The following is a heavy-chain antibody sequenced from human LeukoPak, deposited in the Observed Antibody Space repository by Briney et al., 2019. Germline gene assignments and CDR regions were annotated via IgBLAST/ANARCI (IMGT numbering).Heavy chain of an antibody. V-gene: IGHV4-4*07. Sequence: SETLSLTCTVSGGSIRSYYWSWNRQPAGEGLEWIRRIYISGNTNYNPSLKSRVTMSLDTSKNQFSLDLSSVTAADTAVYYCARTMSFSTQYYFDYWGQGTLVTVSS. D-gene: IGHD3-22*01. CDR1: GGSIRSYY. CDR3: ARTMSFSTQYYFDY. J-gene: IGHJ4*02. CDR2: IYISGNT.